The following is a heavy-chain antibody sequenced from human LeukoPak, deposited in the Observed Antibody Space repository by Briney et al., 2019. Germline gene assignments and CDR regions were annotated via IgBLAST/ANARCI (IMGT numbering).Heavy chain of an antibody. V-gene: IGHV4-4*02. CDR2: IYHSGST. D-gene: IGHD2-8*01. Sequence: SGTLSLTCAVSGGSISSSNWWSWVRQPPGKGLEWIGEIYHSGSTNYNPSLKSRVTISVDKSKNQFSLKLSSVTAADTAVYYCARPEVYASSNWFDPWGQGTLVTVSS. CDR3: ARPEVYASSNWFDP. CDR1: GGSISSSNW. J-gene: IGHJ5*02.